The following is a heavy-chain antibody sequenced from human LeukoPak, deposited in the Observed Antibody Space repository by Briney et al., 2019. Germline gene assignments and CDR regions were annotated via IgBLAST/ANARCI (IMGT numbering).Heavy chain of an antibody. Sequence: ASVKVSCKASGGTFSSYAISWVRQAPGQGLEWMGWMNPNSGNTGYAQKFQGRVTMTRNTSISTAYMELSSLRSEDTAVYYCARGMLYYDSSGPWGQEPWSPSPQ. J-gene: IGHJ5*02. V-gene: IGHV1-8*02. CDR3: ARGMLYYDSSGP. D-gene: IGHD3-22*01. CDR1: GGTFSSYA. CDR2: MNPNSGNT.